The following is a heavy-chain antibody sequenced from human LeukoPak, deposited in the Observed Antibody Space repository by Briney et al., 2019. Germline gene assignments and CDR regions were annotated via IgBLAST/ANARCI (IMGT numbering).Heavy chain of an antibody. CDR2: ISSSGSTI. V-gene: IGHV3-48*03. J-gene: IGHJ4*02. Sequence: PGGSLRLSCAASGFTFSSYEMNWVRQAPGKGLEWVSYISSSGSTIYYADSVKGRFTISRDNSKNTLYLQMNSLRAEDTAVYYCAKRPGRALVATTDRGYWGQGTLVTVSS. CDR3: AKRPGRALVATTDRGY. CDR1: GFTFSSYE. D-gene: IGHD5-12*01.